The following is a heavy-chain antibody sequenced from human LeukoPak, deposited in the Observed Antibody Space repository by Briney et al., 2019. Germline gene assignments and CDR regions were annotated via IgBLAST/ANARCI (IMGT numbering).Heavy chain of an antibody. V-gene: IGHV1-18*01. J-gene: IGHJ3*02. Sequence: GASVKVSCKASGYTFTSYGITWVRQAPGQGLEWMGWISAYNGNTNYAQKLQGRVTITRDTSASTAYMELSSLRSEDTAVYYCALSELLWFGEAIENDAFDIWGQGTMVTVSS. D-gene: IGHD3-10*01. CDR1: GYTFTSYG. CDR2: ISAYNGNT. CDR3: ALSELLWFGEAIENDAFDI.